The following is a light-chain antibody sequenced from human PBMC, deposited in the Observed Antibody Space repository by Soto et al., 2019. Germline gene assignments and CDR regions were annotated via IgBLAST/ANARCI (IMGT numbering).Light chain of an antibody. V-gene: IGKV1-5*01. CDR1: QSISDS. Sequence: DIQMSQSPSTLSASVGDRVTITCRASQSISDSLAWYQQKPGKAPSLLISDASTLERGVPLRFSGSGSGTEFTLTINSMQPDDFATYYCQQYNGYSRTFGQGTKVDIK. CDR3: QQYNGYSRT. CDR2: DAS. J-gene: IGKJ1*01.